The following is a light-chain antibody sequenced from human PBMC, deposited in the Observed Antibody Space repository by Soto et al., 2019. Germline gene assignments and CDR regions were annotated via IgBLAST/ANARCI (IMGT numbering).Light chain of an antibody. CDR3: QQYNNYWT. V-gene: IGKV1-5*01. J-gene: IGKJ1*01. Sequence: DIKITQPPSTLSASVGDRVTITCRASQSITSWLACYQQKPGKAPNLLIYDASSLESGVPSRFSGSGSGTEFSLTISSLQPDDFATYYCQQYNNYWTFGQGTKVDIK. CDR1: QSITSW. CDR2: DAS.